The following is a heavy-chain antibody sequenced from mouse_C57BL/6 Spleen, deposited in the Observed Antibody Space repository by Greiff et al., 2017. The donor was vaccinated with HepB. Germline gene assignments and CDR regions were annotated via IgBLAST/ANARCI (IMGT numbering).Heavy chain of an antibody. Sequence: VQLQQSGAELVKPGASVKMSCKASGYTFTSYWITWVKQRPGQGLEWIGDSYPGSGSTNYNEKFKRKATLTVDTSSSTAYMQLSSLTSEDSAVYYCARYGMDYWGQGTTLAVSS. CDR2: SYPGSGST. V-gene: IGHV1-55*01. CDR1: GYTFTSYW. J-gene: IGHJ2*01. D-gene: IGHD1-1*01. CDR3: ARYGMDY.